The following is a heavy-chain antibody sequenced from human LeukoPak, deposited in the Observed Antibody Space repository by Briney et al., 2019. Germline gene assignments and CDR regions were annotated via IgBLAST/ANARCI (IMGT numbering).Heavy chain of an antibody. D-gene: IGHD5-24*01. J-gene: IGHJ4*02. Sequence: SETLSLTCSVSGGSISSFYWNWIRQPPGDGLEWIGYIYYTGSTNYNPSLKSRATISVDTSKNQFSLKLSSVTAADTAVYYCARGDGYNLVYWGQGTLVSVSS. V-gene: IGHV4-59*12. CDR1: GGSISSFY. CDR2: IYYTGST. CDR3: ARGDGYNLVY.